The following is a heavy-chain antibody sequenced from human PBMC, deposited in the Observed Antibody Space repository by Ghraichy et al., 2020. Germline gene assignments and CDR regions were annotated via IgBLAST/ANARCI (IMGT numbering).Heavy chain of an antibody. CDR3: ARFFPQPSGKGGMDV. V-gene: IGHV3-74*03. J-gene: IGHJ6*02. D-gene: IGHD4-23*01. CDR1: GFTLSNYW. Sequence: GESLNISCAASGFTLSNYWMHWVRQGPGKGLVWVSRISTDGTTTKYADSVKGRFTISRDNAGNTLYLQMNSLRAEDTAVYYCARFFPQPSGKGGMDVWGQGTTVTVSS. CDR2: ISTDGTTT.